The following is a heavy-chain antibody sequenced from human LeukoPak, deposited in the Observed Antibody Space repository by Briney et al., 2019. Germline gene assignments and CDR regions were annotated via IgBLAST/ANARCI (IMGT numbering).Heavy chain of an antibody. V-gene: IGHV4-34*01. CDR2: INHSGST. CDR3: ARVFMGYSSWDYYYYMDV. CDR1: GGSFSGYY. J-gene: IGHJ6*03. Sequence: SETLSLTCAVYGGSFSGYYWSWIRQPPGKGLEWIGEINHSGSTNYDPSLKSRVTISVDTSKNQFSLKLSSVTAADTAVYYCARVFMGYSSWDYYYYMDVWGKGTTVTVSS. D-gene: IGHD6-19*01.